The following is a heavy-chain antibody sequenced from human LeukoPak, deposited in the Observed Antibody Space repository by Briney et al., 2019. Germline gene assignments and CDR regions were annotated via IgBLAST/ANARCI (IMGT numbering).Heavy chain of an antibody. D-gene: IGHD5-12*01. CDR2: IYSGGST. Sequence: GGSLRLSCAASGFTFSSYSMNWVRQAPGKGLEWVSVIYSGGSTYYADSVKGRFTISRDNSKNTLYLQMNSLRAEDTAVYYCARGAGYGGYYYFDYWGQGTLVTVSS. J-gene: IGHJ4*02. CDR1: GFTFSSYS. CDR3: ARGAGYGGYYYFDY. V-gene: IGHV3-66*02.